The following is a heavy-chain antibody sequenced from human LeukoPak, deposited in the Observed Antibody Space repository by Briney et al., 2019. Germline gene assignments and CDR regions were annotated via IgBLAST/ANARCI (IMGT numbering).Heavy chain of an antibody. J-gene: IGHJ6*03. CDR3: ARAKSGYSYGYVYYYYMDV. CDR1: GGSISSSSYY. CDR2: IYYSGST. Sequence: SETLSLTCTVSGGSISSSSYYWGWIRQPPGKGLECIGSIYYSGSTYYNPSLKSRVTISVDTSKNQFSLKLSSVTAADTAVYYCARAKSGYSYGYVYYYYMDVWGKGTTVTVSS. D-gene: IGHD5-18*01. V-gene: IGHV4-39*07.